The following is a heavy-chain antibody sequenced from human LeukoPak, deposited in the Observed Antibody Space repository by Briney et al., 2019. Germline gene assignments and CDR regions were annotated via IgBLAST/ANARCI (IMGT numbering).Heavy chain of an antibody. Sequence: SETLSLTCTVSGGSISSSRDYWGWISQPPGKGLEWIGSIYYSGSTYYNPSLKSRVTISVDTSKNQFSLKLSSVTAADTAVYYCARHVQIAVAGPIDYWRQGTLVTVSS. CDR1: GGSISSSRDY. CDR3: ARHVQIAVAGPIDY. V-gene: IGHV4-39*01. D-gene: IGHD6-19*01. J-gene: IGHJ4*02. CDR2: IYYSGST.